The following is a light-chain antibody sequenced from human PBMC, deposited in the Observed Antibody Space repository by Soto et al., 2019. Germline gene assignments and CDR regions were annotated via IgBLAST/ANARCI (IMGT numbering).Light chain of an antibody. CDR1: QSVRSGS. Sequence: EIVLTQSPGTLSLSPGEGATLSCRASQSVRSGSLAWYQQKPGQAPRLLIYGASSRATDIPDRFSGSGSGTDFTLTITRVVAEDFAVYYCHHYADSPYTFGQGTKLEI. CDR3: HHYADSPYT. J-gene: IGKJ2*01. V-gene: IGKV3-20*01. CDR2: GAS.